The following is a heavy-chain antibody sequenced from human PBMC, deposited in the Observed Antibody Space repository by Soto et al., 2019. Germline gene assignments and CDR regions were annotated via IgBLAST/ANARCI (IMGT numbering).Heavy chain of an antibody. V-gene: IGHV4-31*03. CDR2: IFYTGAT. Sequence: PSETLSLTCTVSGDSISSRSHYWNWIRQLPGKGLEFIGYIFYTGATYYNPSLRGRVSMSIDTSKNQFSLNLRSVTAADTAVYYCAREGRHSGGMRDNWFDSWGQGTLVTVSS. CDR1: GDSISSRSHY. CDR3: AREGRHSGGMRDNWFDS. D-gene: IGHD3-10*01. J-gene: IGHJ5*01.